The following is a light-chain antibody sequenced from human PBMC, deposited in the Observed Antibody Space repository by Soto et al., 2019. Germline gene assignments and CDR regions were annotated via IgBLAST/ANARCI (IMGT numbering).Light chain of an antibody. CDR3: SSYAASDSFVV. CDR2: EVY. CDR1: NSDVGGYNY. J-gene: IGLJ2*01. Sequence: QSVLTQPPSASGSPGQSVTISCTGTNSDVGGYNYVSWYQHHPDKAPKLIIYEVYKRPSGVPDRFSGSKSGNTASLTVSGLQAEDEAEYYCSSYAASDSFVVFGGGTKVTVL. V-gene: IGLV2-8*01.